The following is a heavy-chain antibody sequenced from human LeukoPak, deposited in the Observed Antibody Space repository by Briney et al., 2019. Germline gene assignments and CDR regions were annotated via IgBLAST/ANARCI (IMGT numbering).Heavy chain of an antibody. V-gene: IGHV3-74*01. D-gene: IGHD3-22*01. Sequence: PGGSLRLSCAASGFTVSSNEMSWVRHAPGKGLVWVSPINSDGSSTNYADSVKGRFTISRDNAKNTLYLQMNRLRAEDTAVYYWARPSGYHDYWGQGTLVTVSS. CDR3: ARPSGYHDY. CDR1: GFTVSSNE. J-gene: IGHJ4*02. CDR2: INSDGSST.